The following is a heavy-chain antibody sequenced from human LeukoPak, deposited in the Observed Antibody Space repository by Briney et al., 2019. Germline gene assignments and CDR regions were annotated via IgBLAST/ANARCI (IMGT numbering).Heavy chain of an antibody. V-gene: IGHV3-20*01. D-gene: IGHD4-23*01. CDR3: ARELIMTTVITKQLGAFDI. CDR2: INWNGGST. CDR1: GFTFDDYG. J-gene: IGHJ3*02. Sequence: PGGSLRLSCAASGFTFDDYGMSWVRQAPGKGLEWVSGINWNGGSTGYADSVKGRFTISRDNAKNSLYLQMNSLRAEDTALYHCARELIMTTVITKQLGAFDIWGQGTMVTVSS.